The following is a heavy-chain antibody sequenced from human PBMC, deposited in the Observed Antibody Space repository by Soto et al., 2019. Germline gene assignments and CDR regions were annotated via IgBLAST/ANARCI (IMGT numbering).Heavy chain of an antibody. Sequence: PSQTLSLTCAISGDSVSGNSAAWNWIRHSPSRGLELLGRTYYRSRWYNDYAVSVKSRITVTPDTSKNQFSLHLNSVTPEDTAVYYCARAFPYYVSSDSYLDYWGHGALLTVSS. J-gene: IGHJ4*01. CDR1: GDSVSGNSAA. V-gene: IGHV6-1*01. CDR2: TYYRSRWYN. CDR3: ARAFPYYVSSDSYLDY. D-gene: IGHD3-16*01.